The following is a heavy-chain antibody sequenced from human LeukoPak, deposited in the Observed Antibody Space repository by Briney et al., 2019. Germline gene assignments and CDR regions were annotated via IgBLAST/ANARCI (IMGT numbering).Heavy chain of an antibody. CDR1: GGSFSGYH. Sequence: SETLSLTCGVHGGSFSGYHWTWIRQRPGKGLGWIGDINHSGSTHYSPPLKSRVTMSVDKSNNQFSLKLHAVTAADTGVYYCARGFTTSSLWFDPWGQGIQVTVSS. CDR3: ARGFTTSSLWFDP. V-gene: IGHV4-34*01. CDR2: INHSGST. J-gene: IGHJ5*02. D-gene: IGHD6-6*01.